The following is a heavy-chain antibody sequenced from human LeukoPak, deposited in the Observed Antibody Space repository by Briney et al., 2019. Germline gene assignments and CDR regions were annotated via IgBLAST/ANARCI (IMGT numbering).Heavy chain of an antibody. CDR1: AYTFTGYY. Sequence: GASVKVSCNASAYTFTGYYMHWVRQAPGQGLEWMGWINPNSGGTNYAQKFQGRVTMTRDTSISTAYMGLSRLRSEDTAVYYCASRGLPSDAFDIWGQGTMVTVSS. V-gene: IGHV1-2*02. D-gene: IGHD3-16*01. CDR2: INPNSGGT. J-gene: IGHJ3*02. CDR3: ASRGLPSDAFDI.